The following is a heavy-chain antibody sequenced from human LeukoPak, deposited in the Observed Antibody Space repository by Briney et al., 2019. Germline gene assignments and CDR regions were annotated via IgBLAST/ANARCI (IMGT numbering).Heavy chain of an antibody. Sequence: GGSLRLSCAASGFTFSSYWMHWVRQAPGKGLVWVSRINSDGSSTSYADSVKGRFTISRDNAKNTLYLQMNSLRAEDTAVYYCARASGYSSRFDYWGQGTLVTVSS. V-gene: IGHV3-74*01. D-gene: IGHD6-19*01. CDR3: ARASGYSSRFDY. J-gene: IGHJ4*02. CDR2: INSDGSST. CDR1: GFTFSSYW.